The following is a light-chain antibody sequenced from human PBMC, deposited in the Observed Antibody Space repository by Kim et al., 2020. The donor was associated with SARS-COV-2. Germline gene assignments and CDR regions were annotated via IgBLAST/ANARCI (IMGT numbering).Light chain of an antibody. CDR1: RGISSY. J-gene: IGKJ2*01. CDR2: GAS. V-gene: IGKV1-27*01. Sequence: DIQMTQSPSSLSASVGDRVTISCRASRGISSYLAWYQWKPGKGPKLLIFGASTLQSGVPSRFSGGGSGTDFTLTISGLQPEDVATYYCQKYNSAPYTFGPGTKLEI. CDR3: QKYNSAPYT.